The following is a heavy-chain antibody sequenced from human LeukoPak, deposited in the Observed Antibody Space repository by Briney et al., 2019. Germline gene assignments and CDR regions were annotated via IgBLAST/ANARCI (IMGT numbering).Heavy chain of an antibody. CDR2: MSPNSGNT. CDR1: GYTFTSYD. CDR3: ARGAAVAGTEFDY. D-gene: IGHD6-19*01. V-gene: IGHV1-8*01. Sequence: ASVKVSCKASGYTFTSYDINWVRQATGQGLEWMGWMSPNSGNTGYAQKFQGRVTMTRNTSISTAYMELSSLRSEDTAVYYCARGAAVAGTEFDYWGQGTLVTVSS. J-gene: IGHJ4*02.